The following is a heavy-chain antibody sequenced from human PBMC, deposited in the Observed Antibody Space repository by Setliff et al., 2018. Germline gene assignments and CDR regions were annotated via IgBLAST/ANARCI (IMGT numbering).Heavy chain of an antibody. CDR1: GYTFTNYW. CDR2: IYPGDSDA. V-gene: IGHV5-51*01. J-gene: IGHJ4*02. Sequence: GESLKISCRGSGYTFTNYWIAWVRQMPGRGLEWMGIIYPGDSDARYSPSFRGQVTISVDKSISTAYLQWRSLKASDIAMYYCARQGCSSTSCHSIDYWGQGTLVTVSS. CDR3: ARQGCSSTSCHSIDY. D-gene: IGHD2-2*01.